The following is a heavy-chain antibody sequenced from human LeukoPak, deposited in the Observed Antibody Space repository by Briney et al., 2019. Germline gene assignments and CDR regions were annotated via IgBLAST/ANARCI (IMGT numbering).Heavy chain of an antibody. D-gene: IGHD4-17*01. CDR1: GFTFSSYA. J-gene: IGHJ3*02. V-gene: IGHV3-30*04. Sequence: GGSLRLSCAASGFTFSSYAMHWVRQAPGKGLEWVAVISYDGSNKYYADSVKGRFTISRDNSKNTLYLQMNSLRAEDTAVYYCARASYGDAFDIWGQGTMVTVSS. CDR3: ARASYGDAFDI. CDR2: ISYDGSNK.